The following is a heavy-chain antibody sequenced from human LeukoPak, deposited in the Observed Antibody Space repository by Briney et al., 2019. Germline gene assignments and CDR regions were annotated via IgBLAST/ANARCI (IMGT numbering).Heavy chain of an antibody. CDR3: ARHENPLGTSRGMHV. V-gene: IGHV5-10-1*01. CDR2: IDPSDSYT. J-gene: IGHJ6*02. CDR1: GYSFTSYW. D-gene: IGHD1-1*01. Sequence: GESLRISCKGSGYSFTSYWISWVRQMPGKGLEWMGRIDPSDSYTNYSPSFQGHVTISADKSISTAYLQWSSLKASDTAMYYCARHENPLGTSRGMHVWGQGTTVTVSS.